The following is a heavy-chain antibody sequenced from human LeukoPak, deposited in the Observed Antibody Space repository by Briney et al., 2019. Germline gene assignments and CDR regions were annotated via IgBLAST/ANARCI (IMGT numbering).Heavy chain of an antibody. CDR1: GFTFDDYA. CDR2: ISWNSGSI. D-gene: IGHD3-22*01. J-gene: IGHJ4*02. CDR3: ARRGYYDSSGYDY. Sequence: GGSLRLSCAASGFTFDDYAMHWVRQAPGKGLEWVSGISWNSGSIGYADSVKGRFTISRDNAKNSLYLQINSLRAEDMAIYYCARRGYYDSSGYDYWGQGTLVTVSS. V-gene: IGHV3-9*03.